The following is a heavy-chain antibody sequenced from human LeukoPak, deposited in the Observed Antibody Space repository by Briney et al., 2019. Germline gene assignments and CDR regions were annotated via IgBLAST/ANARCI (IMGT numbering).Heavy chain of an antibody. CDR2: SDINSGSM. J-gene: IGHJ4*02. Sequence: GSLRLSCAASGFTIRTFSMNWVRQAPGKGLEWVSSSDINSGSMYYSDSVKGRFTISRDNAKNSLYLQMNSLRADDTAVYYCARDPFQEWELKTLDYWGQGTLVTVSS. D-gene: IGHD1-26*01. CDR1: GFTIRTFS. CDR3: ARDPFQEWELKTLDY. V-gene: IGHV3-21*01.